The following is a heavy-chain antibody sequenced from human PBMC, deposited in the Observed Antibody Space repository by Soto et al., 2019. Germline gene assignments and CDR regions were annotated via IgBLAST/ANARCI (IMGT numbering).Heavy chain of an antibody. CDR1: GFTLSSNG. J-gene: IGHJ3*02. CDR3: ARDRYPNYPPDAFDI. V-gene: IGHV3-33*01. D-gene: IGHD4-4*01. CDR2: IWYDGSDK. Sequence: GGSLRLSCAASGFTLSSNGMHWVRQAPGKGLEWVAFIWYDGSDKYYADSVKGRFTISRDSSKNTLYLQMNSLRAEDTAVYYCARDRYPNYPPDAFDIWGQGTLVTVSS.